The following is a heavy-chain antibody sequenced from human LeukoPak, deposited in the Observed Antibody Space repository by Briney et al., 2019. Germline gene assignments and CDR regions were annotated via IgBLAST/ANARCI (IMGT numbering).Heavy chain of an antibody. D-gene: IGHD2-2*01. Sequence: GGSLRLSCAASGFTFSSYGMHWVRQAPGKGLEWVAFIRYDGSNKYYADSVKGRFTISRDNSKNTLYLQMNSLRAEDTAVYYCAKDYEGCSSTSCPIDYWGQGTLVTVSS. CDR2: IRYDGSNK. CDR3: AKDYEGCSSTSCPIDY. CDR1: GFTFSSYG. V-gene: IGHV3-30*02. J-gene: IGHJ4*02.